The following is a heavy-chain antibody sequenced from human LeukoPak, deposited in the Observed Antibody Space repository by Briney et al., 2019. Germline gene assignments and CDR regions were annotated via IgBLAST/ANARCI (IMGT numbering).Heavy chain of an antibody. CDR3: ASTIDSEGIDY. D-gene: IGHD2-15*01. Sequence: PGGSLRLSCAASGFTFSSYWMSWVRQAPGKGLEWVANIKQDGSEKYYVDSVKGRFTISRDNAKNSLYLQMNSLGAEDTAVYYCASTIDSEGIDYWGQGTLVTVSS. J-gene: IGHJ4*02. V-gene: IGHV3-7*01. CDR2: IKQDGSEK. CDR1: GFTFSSYW.